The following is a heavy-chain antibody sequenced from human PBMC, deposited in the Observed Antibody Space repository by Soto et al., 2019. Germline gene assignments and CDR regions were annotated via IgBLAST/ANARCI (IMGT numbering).Heavy chain of an antibody. CDR1: GGSIRSYY. J-gene: IGHJ4*02. CDR3: ARRWGTYLDY. V-gene: IGHV4-59*01. CDR2: IYYSGST. D-gene: IGHD7-27*01. Sequence: QVQLQESGPGLVKPSETLSLTCTVSGGSIRSYYWSWIRQPPGKGLEWIGDIYYSGSTTYNPSLKSRVTISGDTSKNQFALKLSSGTAADTAVYYCARRWGTYLDYGGQGTRGTVSS.